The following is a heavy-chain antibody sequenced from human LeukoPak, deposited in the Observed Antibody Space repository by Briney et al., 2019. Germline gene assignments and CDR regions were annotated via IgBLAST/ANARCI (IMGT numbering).Heavy chain of an antibody. CDR2: IKSKTDGGTT. D-gene: IGHD3-3*01. J-gene: IGHJ4*02. Sequence: GGSLRLSCEAFGFTFSNAWMSWVRQAPGKGLEWVGRIKSKTDGGTTDYAAPVKGRFTISRDDSKNTLYLQMNSLKTEDTAVYYCTTRITIFGVVITDFDYWGQGTLVTVSS. CDR3: TTRITIFGVVITDFDY. V-gene: IGHV3-15*01. CDR1: GFTFSNAW.